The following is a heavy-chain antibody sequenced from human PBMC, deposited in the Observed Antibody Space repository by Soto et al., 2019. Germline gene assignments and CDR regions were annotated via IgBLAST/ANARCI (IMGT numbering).Heavy chain of an antibody. J-gene: IGHJ4*02. CDR3: ATGDAACGGDCSTDY. CDR1: GFTFSNAW. D-gene: IGHD2-21*02. V-gene: IGHV3-15*01. Sequence: GGSLRLSCAASGFTFSNAWMSWVRQAPGKGLEWVGRIKSKTDGETTEYAAPVKGRFTISRDDSKNTLYLQMNSLKAEDAAVYYSATGDAACGGDCSTDYWGQGTLVTVSS. CDR2: IKSKTDGETT.